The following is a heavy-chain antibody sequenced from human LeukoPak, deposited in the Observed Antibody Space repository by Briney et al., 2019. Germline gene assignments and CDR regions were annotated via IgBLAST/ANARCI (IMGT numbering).Heavy chain of an antibody. CDR2: VNPDSGGT. D-gene: IGHD6-13*01. CDR1: GYLFTVYY. J-gene: IGHJ4*02. CDR3: ARAGAGTKRGLDY. Sequence: ASVNVSSKGSGYLFTVYYVDWVRQAPGQGREWMGWVNPDSGGTKYAQNFQGRVTMTRDTSINTAYMELSGLRSDDTAVYYWARAGAGTKRGLDYWGQGTLVTVSS. V-gene: IGHV1-2*02.